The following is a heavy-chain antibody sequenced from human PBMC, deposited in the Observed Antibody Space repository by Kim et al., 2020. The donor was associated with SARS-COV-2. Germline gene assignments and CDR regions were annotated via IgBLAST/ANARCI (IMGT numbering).Heavy chain of an antibody. CDR2: IYYSGST. Sequence: SETLSLTCTVSGGSISSYYWSWIRQPPGKGLEWIEYIYYSGSTNYNPSLKSRVTISVDTSKNQFSLKLSSVTAADTAVYYCARGGLWFGELWKFDYWGQGTLVTVSS. V-gene: IGHV4-59*13. CDR1: GGSISSYY. D-gene: IGHD3-10*01. J-gene: IGHJ4*02. CDR3: ARGGLWFGELWKFDY.